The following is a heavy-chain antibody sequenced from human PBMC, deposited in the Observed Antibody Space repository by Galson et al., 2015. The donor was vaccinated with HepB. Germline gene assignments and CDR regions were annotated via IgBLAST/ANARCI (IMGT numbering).Heavy chain of an antibody. CDR3: TTDRRRYFDY. Sequence: SLRLSCATSGFTFKNAWLSWGRQAPGKGLEWIGRSKSKSEGGTIDYGAPVKGRFSISRDDSENTLYPHMNSLKIEDTAIYYCTTDRRRYFDYWGQGTLVTVSS. V-gene: IGHV3-15*01. CDR2: SKSKSEGGTI. J-gene: IGHJ4*02. CDR1: GFTFKNAW.